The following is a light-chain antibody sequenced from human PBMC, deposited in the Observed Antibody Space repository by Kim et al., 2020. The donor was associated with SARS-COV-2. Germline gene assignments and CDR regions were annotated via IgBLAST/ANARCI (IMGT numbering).Light chain of an antibody. J-gene: IGKJ3*01. CDR3: MQGTHWPFT. CDR1: QTLVYSDGNIY. Sequence: PASISCVSSQTLVYSDGNIYLNWFHQRPGQSPRRLIYKVSNRDSGVPDRFSVSGSGTDFTLQISRVEAEDVGVYYCMQGTHWPFTFGPGTKVDIK. V-gene: IGKV2-30*01. CDR2: KVS.